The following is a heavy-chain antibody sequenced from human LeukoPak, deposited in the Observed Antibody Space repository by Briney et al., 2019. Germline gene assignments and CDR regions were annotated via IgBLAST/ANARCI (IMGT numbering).Heavy chain of an antibody. CDR2: ISAYNGNT. D-gene: IGHD3-22*01. CDR3: ARDRSYYDSSGYETYYFDY. J-gene: IGHJ4*02. V-gene: IGHV1-18*01. Sequence: PWASVKVSCKASGYTFTSYGISWVRQAPGQGLEWMGWISAYNGNTNYAQKLQGRVTMTTDTSTSTAYMELRSLRSDDTAVYYCARDRSYYDSSGYETYYFDYWGQGTLVTVSS. CDR1: GYTFTSYG.